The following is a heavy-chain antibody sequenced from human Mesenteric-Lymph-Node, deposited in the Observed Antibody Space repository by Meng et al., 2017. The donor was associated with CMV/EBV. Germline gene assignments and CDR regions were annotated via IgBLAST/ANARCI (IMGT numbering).Heavy chain of an antibody. V-gene: IGHV4-39*07. D-gene: IGHD3-3*01. CDR1: GGSISSSSYY. CDR3: ARGDRITIFGVVTDYGMDV. J-gene: IGHJ6*02. Sequence: SETLSLTCTVSGGSISSSSYYWGWIRQPPGKGLEWIGSIYYSGSTNYNPSLKSRVTISVDTSKNQFSLKLSSVTAADTAVYYCARGDRITIFGVVTDYGMDVWGQGTTVTVSS. CDR2: IYYSGST.